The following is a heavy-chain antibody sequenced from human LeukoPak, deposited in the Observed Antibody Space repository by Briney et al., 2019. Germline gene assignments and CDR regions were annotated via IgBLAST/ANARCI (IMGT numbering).Heavy chain of an antibody. CDR3: ARVRARGFDY. V-gene: IGHV1-69*04. Sequence: SVKVSCKASGGTFSSYAISWVRQAPGQGLEWMGRIIPILGIANYAQKLQGRVTMTTDTSTSTAYMELRSLRSDDTAVYYCARVRARGFDYWGQGTLVTVSS. J-gene: IGHJ4*02. CDR1: GGTFSSYA. CDR2: IIPILGIA. D-gene: IGHD3-10*01.